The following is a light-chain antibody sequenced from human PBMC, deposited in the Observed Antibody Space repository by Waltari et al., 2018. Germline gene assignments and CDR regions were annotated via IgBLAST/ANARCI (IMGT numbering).Light chain of an antibody. CDR3: SSYIDSSTLEL. J-gene: IGLJ2*01. V-gene: IGLV2-14*03. CDR2: DVS. Sequence: QSALTQPASVSGSPGQSITISCTGTSSDIGGYNYVSWYQQVPGKAPKIIIYDVSNRPSGVSSRFSGSKSGNTASRTISGLQAEDEANYYGSSYIDSSTLELFGGGTSLTVL. CDR1: SSDIGGYNY.